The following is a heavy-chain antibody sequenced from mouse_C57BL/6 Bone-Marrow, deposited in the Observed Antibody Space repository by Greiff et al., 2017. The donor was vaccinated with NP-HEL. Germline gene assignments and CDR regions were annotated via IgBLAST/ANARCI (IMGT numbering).Heavy chain of an antibody. Sequence: DVKLVESGGGLVQPGGSLKLSCAASGFTFSDYGMAWVRQAPRKGPAWVAFISNLAYSIYYADTVTGRFTISRENAKNTLYLEMSSLRSEDTAMYYCARCYYYGSRGGFAYWGQGTLVTVSA. V-gene: IGHV5-15*01. CDR3: ARCYYYGSRGGFAY. J-gene: IGHJ3*01. CDR2: ISNLAYSI. D-gene: IGHD1-1*01. CDR1: GFTFSDYG.